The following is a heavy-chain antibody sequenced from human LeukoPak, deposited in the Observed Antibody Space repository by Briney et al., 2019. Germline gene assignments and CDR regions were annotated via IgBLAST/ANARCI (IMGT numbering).Heavy chain of an antibody. J-gene: IGHJ4*02. CDR1: GGSISSYY. D-gene: IGHD3-22*01. CDR3: VRDRYYYDSSGYRLLDY. V-gene: IGHV4-4*07. CDR2: IHTSGST. Sequence: PSETLSLTCTVSGGSISSYYWSWIRQPAGKGLEWIGRIHTSGSTNYNPSLKSRVTMSGDTSKNQFSLNLSSVTAADTAVYYCVRDRYYYDSSGYRLLDYWGQGTLVTVSS.